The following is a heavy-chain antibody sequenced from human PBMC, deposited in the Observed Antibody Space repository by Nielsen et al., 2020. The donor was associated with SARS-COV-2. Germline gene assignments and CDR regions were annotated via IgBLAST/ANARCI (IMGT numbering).Heavy chain of an antibody. D-gene: IGHD1-26*01. J-gene: IGHJ5*02. CDR1: GDSISGSNW. CDR3: ARLLTNTGNYFRFDP. V-gene: IGHV4-4*02. Sequence: SETLSLTCAVSGDSISGSNWWCWVRQPPGKGLEWIGEIYHSGNTNYNPSLKSRVTISADKSKNQFSLRLISVTAADTAVYYCARLLTNTGNYFRFDPWGQGTLVTVSS. CDR2: IYHSGNT.